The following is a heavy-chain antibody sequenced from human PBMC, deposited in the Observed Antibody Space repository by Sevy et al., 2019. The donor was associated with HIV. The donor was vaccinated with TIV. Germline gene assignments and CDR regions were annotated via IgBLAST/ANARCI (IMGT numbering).Heavy chain of an antibody. CDR3: YYGDSGPDYFDY. D-gene: IGHD4-17*01. CDR1: GFTFSGST. Sequence: GGSLRLSCAASGFTFSGSTIYWVRQASGKGLEWIGRSRMKANGYATSYAASVKGRFTISRDDSKNTAYLQMNSLKTEDTAVYYCYYGDSGPDYFDYWGQGTLVTVSS. J-gene: IGHJ4*02. CDR2: SRMKANGYAT. V-gene: IGHV3-73*01.